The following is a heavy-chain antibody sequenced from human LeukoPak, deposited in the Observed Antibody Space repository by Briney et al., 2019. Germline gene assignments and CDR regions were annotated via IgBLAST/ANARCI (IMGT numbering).Heavy chain of an antibody. J-gene: IGHJ3*02. CDR1: GGSISSSSYY. Sequence: SETLSLTCTVSGGSISSSSYYWGWMRQRQGKGVEGIVSICYSGSTYYNPSLKTRVTISVDTSKNQFSLKLSSVTAADTAVYYCARVPYYYGSGDRSGAFDIWGQGTMVTVSS. CDR2: ICYSGST. V-gene: IGHV4-39*07. CDR3: ARVPYYYGSGDRSGAFDI. D-gene: IGHD3-10*01.